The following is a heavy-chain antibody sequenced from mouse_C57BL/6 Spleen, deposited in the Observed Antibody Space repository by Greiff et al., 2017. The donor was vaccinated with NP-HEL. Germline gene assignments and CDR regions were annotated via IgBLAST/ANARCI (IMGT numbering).Heavy chain of an antibody. D-gene: IGHD2-12*01. CDR2: IDPETGGT. Sequence: QVQLQQSGAELVRPGASVTLSCKASGYTFPDYEMHWVKQTPVHGLEWIGAIDPETGGTAYNQKFKGKAILTADKSSSTAYMELRSLTSEDSAVYYCTRKAYYRPTGNFDYWGQGTTLTVSS. V-gene: IGHV1-15*01. CDR3: TRKAYYRPTGNFDY. J-gene: IGHJ2*01. CDR1: GYTFPDYE.